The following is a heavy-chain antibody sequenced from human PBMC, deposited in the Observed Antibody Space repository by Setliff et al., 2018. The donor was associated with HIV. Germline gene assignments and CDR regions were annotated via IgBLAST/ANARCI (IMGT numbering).Heavy chain of an antibody. CDR1: GGSITSHY. CDR2: IDYSGST. CDR3: ARGGGITWAFHYFMDV. D-gene: IGHD7-27*01. Sequence: PSETLSLTCTVSGGSITSHYWSWIRQPPGKGREWIGYIDYSGSTNYNSSLKSRVTISVDTSKNQFSLKLSSVTAADTAVYYCARGGGITWAFHYFMDVWGKGTTVTVSS. V-gene: IGHV4-59*11. J-gene: IGHJ6*03.